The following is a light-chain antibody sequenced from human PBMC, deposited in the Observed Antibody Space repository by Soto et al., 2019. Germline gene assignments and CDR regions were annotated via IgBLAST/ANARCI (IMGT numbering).Light chain of an antibody. CDR2: SNN. Sequence: QSALTQPPSASGTPGQRVTISCSGSTSSIGSNYVYWYQQLPGTAPKLLIYSNNQRPSGVPDRFSGSKSGTSASLAISGLRSEDEADYHCAAWDDSLSGLVFGGRTKVTV. J-gene: IGLJ2*01. CDR3: AAWDDSLSGLV. CDR1: TSSIGSNY. V-gene: IGLV1-47*01.